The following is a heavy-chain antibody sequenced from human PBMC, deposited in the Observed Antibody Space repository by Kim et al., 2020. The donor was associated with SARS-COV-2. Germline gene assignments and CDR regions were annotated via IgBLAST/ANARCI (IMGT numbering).Heavy chain of an antibody. D-gene: IGHD3-10*01. CDR2: VNSDGSST. CDR3: TKSGDMDV. V-gene: IGHV3-74*01. CDR1: GFTFSNYW. J-gene: IGHJ6*02. Sequence: GGSLRLSCAASGFTFSNYWMHWVRQAPGKGLVWVSRVNSDGSSTIYADSVKGRFTISRDNAKNTLYLQMNSLRAEDTAVYYCTKSGDMDVWGQGTTVTV.